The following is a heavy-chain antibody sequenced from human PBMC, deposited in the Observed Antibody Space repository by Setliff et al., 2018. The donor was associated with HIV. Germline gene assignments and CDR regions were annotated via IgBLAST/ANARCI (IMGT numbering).Heavy chain of an antibody. D-gene: IGHD6-6*01. J-gene: IGHJ4*02. Sequence: SETLSLTCAVYGGSFSAYYWSWIRQPPGKGLEWIGEINHSGSTNYNPSLKSRISMSLDTSNNEFSLKLSSVTAADTAVYFCAGGLLSEFSSTWYRLDFWGQGILVTVSS. V-gene: IGHV4-34*09. CDR1: GGSFSAYY. CDR3: AGGLLSEFSSTWYRLDF. CDR2: INHSGST.